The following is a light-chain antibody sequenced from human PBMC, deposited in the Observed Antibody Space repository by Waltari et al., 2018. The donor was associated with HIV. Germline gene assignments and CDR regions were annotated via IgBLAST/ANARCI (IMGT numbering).Light chain of an antibody. V-gene: IGLV1-40*01. J-gene: IGLJ3*02. Sequence: QSVLTQPPSVSGAPGQRVTISCSGSRSNIGARLDVHWYQQIPGTAPKLLIYGNSNRPSGVPDRFSGSKSGTSASLAITGLQAEDEADYYCQSYDSSLSGSVFGGGTKLTVL. CDR3: QSYDSSLSGSV. CDR2: GNS. CDR1: RSNIGARLD.